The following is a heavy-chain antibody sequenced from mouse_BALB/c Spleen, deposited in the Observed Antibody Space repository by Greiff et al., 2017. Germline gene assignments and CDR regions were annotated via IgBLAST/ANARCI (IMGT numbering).Heavy chain of an antibody. Sequence: VQLQQSGAELARPGASVKLSCKASGYTFTSYWMQWVKQRPGQGLEWIGAIYPGDGDTRYTQKFKGKATLTADKSSSTAYMQLSSLASEDSAVYYCARGYYGAYWGQGTLVTVSA. CDR1: GYTFTSYW. CDR2: IYPGDGDT. D-gene: IGHD1-1*01. CDR3: ARGYYGAY. J-gene: IGHJ3*01. V-gene: IGHV1-87*01.